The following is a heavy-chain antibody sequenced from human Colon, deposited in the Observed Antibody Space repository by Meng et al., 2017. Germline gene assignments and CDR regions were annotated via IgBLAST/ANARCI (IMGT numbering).Heavy chain of an antibody. D-gene: IGHD6-19*01. Sequence: QVQRKQWGAGLLKPSETLSLTCAVYGGSFSGYYWSWIRQPPGKGLEWIGEINHSGSTNYNPSLKSRVTISVDTSKNQFSLKLSSVTAADTAVYYCARERLSSGWYGGRWFDPWGQGTLVTVSS. CDR2: INHSGST. CDR1: GGSFSGYY. CDR3: ARERLSSGWYGGRWFDP. J-gene: IGHJ5*02. V-gene: IGHV4-34*01.